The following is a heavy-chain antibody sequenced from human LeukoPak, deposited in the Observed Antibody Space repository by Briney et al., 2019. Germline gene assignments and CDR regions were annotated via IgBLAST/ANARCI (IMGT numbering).Heavy chain of an antibody. CDR1: GGSISRSSYY. CDR2: IYYSGST. Sequence: SETLSLTCSVSGGSISRSSYYWGWIRQPQGKGLEWIGSIYYSGSTYYNPSLKSRVTISVDTSKNQFSLKLSSVTAADTAVYYCASRTTIFGVVAYFDYWGQGTLVTVSS. CDR3: ASRTTIFGVVAYFDY. J-gene: IGHJ4*02. V-gene: IGHV4-39*01. D-gene: IGHD3-3*01.